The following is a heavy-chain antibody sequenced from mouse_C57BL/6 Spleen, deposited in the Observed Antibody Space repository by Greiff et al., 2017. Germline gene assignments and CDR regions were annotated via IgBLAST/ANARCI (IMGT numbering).Heavy chain of an antibody. CDR1: GYTFPDYY. J-gene: IGHJ4*01. CDR3: ARSRDGYYDAMGC. V-gene: IGHV1-76*01. D-gene: IGHD2-3*01. Sequence: VQLQQPGAELVRPGAPVKLSCKAFGYTFPDYYINWVKQRPGQGLGWIARIYPGSGNTYYNEKFKGKATLTAEKSTSTAYMQLSSLTSEDSAVYFCARSRDGYYDAMGCWGQGASVSVSS. CDR2: IYPGSGNT.